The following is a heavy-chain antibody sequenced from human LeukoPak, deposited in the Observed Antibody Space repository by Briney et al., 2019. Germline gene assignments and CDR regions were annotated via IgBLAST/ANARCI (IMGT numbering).Heavy chain of an antibody. V-gene: IGHV1-2*02. CDR1: GYTFTGYY. D-gene: IGHD2-2*01. Sequence: ASVKVSCKASGYTFTGYYMHWVRQAPGQGREWMGWINPSSGGTNYAQKFQGRVTMTRDTSISTAYMELSRLRSDDTAIYYCARDVGEYCSSVSCYASDYWGQGTLVTVSS. CDR2: INPSSGGT. CDR3: ARDVGEYCSSVSCYASDY. J-gene: IGHJ4*02.